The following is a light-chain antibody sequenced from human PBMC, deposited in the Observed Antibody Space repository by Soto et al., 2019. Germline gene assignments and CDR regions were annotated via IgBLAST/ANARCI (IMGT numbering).Light chain of an antibody. CDR1: QSVSSN. J-gene: IGKJ1*01. CDR2: GAS. CDR3: QQYNNWPRT. V-gene: IGKV3-15*01. Sequence: EIVRTQSPATLSVSPGERATLPCTASQSVSSNLAWYQQKPGQAPRLLIYGASTRATGIPARFSGSGSGTEFTLTISSLQSEDFAVYYCQQYNNWPRTFGQGTKVDI.